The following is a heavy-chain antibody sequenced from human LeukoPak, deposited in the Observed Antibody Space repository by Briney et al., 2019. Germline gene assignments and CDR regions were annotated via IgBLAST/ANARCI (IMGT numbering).Heavy chain of an antibody. J-gene: IGHJ4*02. Sequence: ASMKVSCKASGYSFISYYIHWVRHAPGQGLTWMGWINPNSGGTNYAQTFQGRVTLTRDTTISTAYMELSRLRSDDTAVYYCVKSSDWYLEYWGQGTLVTVSS. CDR2: INPNSGGT. V-gene: IGHV1-2*02. CDR3: VKSSDWYLEY. D-gene: IGHD3-9*01. CDR1: GYSFISYY.